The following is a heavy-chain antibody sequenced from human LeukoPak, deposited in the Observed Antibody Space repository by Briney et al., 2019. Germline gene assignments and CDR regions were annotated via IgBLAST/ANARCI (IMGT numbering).Heavy chain of an antibody. Sequence: SETLSLTCTVSGGSISGYFWRWIRQPAGKGLEWIGRIYSSGSNNYNPSLKSRVTMSLDTSKNHLSLNLSSVTAADTAVYYCAREPTSGREPTSGRPLDYWGQGTLVTVSS. D-gene: IGHD5-12*01. V-gene: IGHV4-4*07. J-gene: IGHJ4*02. CDR2: IYSSGSN. CDR1: GGSISGYF. CDR3: AREPTSGREPTSGRPLDY.